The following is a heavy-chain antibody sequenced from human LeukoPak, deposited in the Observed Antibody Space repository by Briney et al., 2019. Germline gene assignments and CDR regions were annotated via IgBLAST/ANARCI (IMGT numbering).Heavy chain of an antibody. V-gene: IGHV1-18*01. Sequence: ASVKVSCKASGYTFTSYGISWVRQAPGQGLEWMGWISAYNGNTNYAQKFQGWVTMTRDTSISTAYMELSSLRSEDTAVYYCARDSREAVWGSYVIGDYWGQGTLVTVSS. CDR2: ISAYNGNT. CDR1: GYTFTSYG. D-gene: IGHD3-16*01. CDR3: ARDSREAVWGSYVIGDY. J-gene: IGHJ4*02.